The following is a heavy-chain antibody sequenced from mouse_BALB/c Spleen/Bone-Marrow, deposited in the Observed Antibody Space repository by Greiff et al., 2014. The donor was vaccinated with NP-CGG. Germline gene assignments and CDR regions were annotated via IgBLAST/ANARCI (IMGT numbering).Heavy chain of an antibody. V-gene: IGHV1-9*01. CDR2: ILPGSGST. CDR1: GYTFSSYW. Sequence: QVHVKQSGAELMKPGASVKISCKATGYTFSSYWMEWVKQRPGHGLEWIGEILPGSGSTNYNEKFKGKATFTADTSSNTAYMQLSSLTSEDSAVYYCARRGGWLGYFDVWGAGTTVTVSS. J-gene: IGHJ1*01. D-gene: IGHD2-3*01. CDR3: ARRGGWLGYFDV.